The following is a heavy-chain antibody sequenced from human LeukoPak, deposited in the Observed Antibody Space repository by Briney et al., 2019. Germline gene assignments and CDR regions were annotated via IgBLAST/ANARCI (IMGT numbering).Heavy chain of an antibody. CDR2: ISSRSGYI. V-gene: IGHV3-21*01. CDR1: GFTFSSYS. J-gene: IGHJ4*02. CDR3: ARGLNWETY. D-gene: IGHD7-27*01. Sequence: PGGSLRLSCAASGFTFSSYSMNWVRQAPGKGLEWVSSISSRSGYIYYADSVKGRFTISRDNAKNSLYLQMNSLRAEDTAVYYCARGLNWETYWGQGTLVSVSS.